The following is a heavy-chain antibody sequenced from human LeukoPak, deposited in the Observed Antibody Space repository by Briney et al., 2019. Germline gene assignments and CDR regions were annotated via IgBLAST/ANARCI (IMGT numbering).Heavy chain of an antibody. CDR2: ISSSSSTI. D-gene: IGHD3-22*01. CDR1: GFTFSSYS. CDR3: ARSSSGPNRDY. Sequence: GGSLRLSCAASGFTFSSYSMNWVRQAPGKGLEWVSYISSSSSTIYYADSVKGRFTISRDNAKNSLYLQMNSLRAEDTAVYYCARSSSGPNRDYWGQGTLVTVSS. V-gene: IGHV3-48*04. J-gene: IGHJ4*02.